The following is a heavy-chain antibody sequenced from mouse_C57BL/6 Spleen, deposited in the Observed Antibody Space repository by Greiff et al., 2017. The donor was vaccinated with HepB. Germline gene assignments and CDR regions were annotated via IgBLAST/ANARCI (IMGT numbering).Heavy chain of an antibody. CDR1: GFTFSNYW. D-gene: IGHD1-1*01. Sequence: EVMLVESGGGLVQPGGSMKLSCVASGFTFSNYWMNWVRQSPEKGLEWVAQIRLKSDNYATHYAESVKGRFTISRDDSKSSVYLQMNNLRAEDTGMYYCTGSYYGSSYWYFDVWGTGTTVTVSS. J-gene: IGHJ1*03. CDR2: IRLKSDNYAT. CDR3: TGSYYGSSYWYFDV. V-gene: IGHV6-3*01.